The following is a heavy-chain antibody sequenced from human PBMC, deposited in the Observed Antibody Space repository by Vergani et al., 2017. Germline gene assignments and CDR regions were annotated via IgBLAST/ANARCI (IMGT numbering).Heavy chain of an antibody. Sequence: QVQLVQSGAEVKKPGSSVKVSCKASGGPFSSYAISWVRQAPGQGLEWMGGIIPIFGTANYAQKFQGRVTITADESTSTAYMELSSLRSEDTAVYYCARVGVRYGDKNWFDPWGQGTLVTVSS. CDR1: GGPFSSYA. V-gene: IGHV1-69*01. J-gene: IGHJ5*02. D-gene: IGHD4-17*01. CDR3: ARVGVRYGDKNWFDP. CDR2: IIPIFGTA.